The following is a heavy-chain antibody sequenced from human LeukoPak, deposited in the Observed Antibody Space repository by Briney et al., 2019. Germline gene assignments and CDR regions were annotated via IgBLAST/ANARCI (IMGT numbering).Heavy chain of an antibody. V-gene: IGHV1-69*05. CDR2: IMPLFNTA. J-gene: IGHJ6*03. CDR1: GGTFSSYS. CDR3: ARVDRYHYYLDV. Sequence: ASVRVSCTASGGTFSSYSITWVRQAPGQGLEGMGGIMPLFNTANYAQQFQGRVTITTDESTSTAYMELSSLRFEDTAMYYCARVDRYHYYLDVWGKGTTVTVSS.